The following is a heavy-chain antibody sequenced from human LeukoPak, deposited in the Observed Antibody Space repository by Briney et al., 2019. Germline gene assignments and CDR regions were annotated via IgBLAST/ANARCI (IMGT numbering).Heavy chain of an antibody. CDR1: GFTFSGYS. CDR3: ASGGGLGSSSDY. Sequence: GGSLRLSCAASGFTFSGYSMNWVRQAPGKGLEWVSYIGGRGSNICYADSVKGRFTISRDNAKNTLYLQMNSLRVEDTAVYYCASGGGLGSSSDYWGQGTLVTVSS. D-gene: IGHD6-6*01. V-gene: IGHV3-48*01. J-gene: IGHJ4*02. CDR2: IGGRGSNI.